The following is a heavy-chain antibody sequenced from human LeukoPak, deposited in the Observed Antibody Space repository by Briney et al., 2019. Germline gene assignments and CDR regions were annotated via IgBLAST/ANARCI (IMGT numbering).Heavy chain of an antibody. CDR3: ARDHLESSFGVVSRTHDAFDI. J-gene: IGHJ3*02. V-gene: IGHV3-33*01. CDR1: GFTFSSYG. CDR2: IWYDGSNK. Sequence: GRSLRLSCAASGFTFSSYGMHWVRQAPGKGLEWVAVIWYDGSNKYYADSVKGRFTISRDNSKNTLYLQMNSLRAEDTAVYYCARDHLESSFGVVSRTHDAFDIWGQGTMVTVSS. D-gene: IGHD3-3*01.